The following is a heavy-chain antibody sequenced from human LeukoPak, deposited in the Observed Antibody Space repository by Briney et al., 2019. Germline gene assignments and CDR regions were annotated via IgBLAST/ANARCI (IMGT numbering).Heavy chain of an antibody. J-gene: IGHJ6*04. V-gene: IGHV3-20*04. D-gene: IGHD3-10*02. CDR3: AELGITMIGGV. CDR1: GFTFDDYG. Sequence: GGSLRLSCAASGFTFDDYGMSWVRQAPGKGLEWVSGINWNGGSTGYADSVKGRFTISRDNAKSSLYLQMNSLRAEDTAVYYCAELGITMIGGVWGKGTTVTISS. CDR2: INWNGGST.